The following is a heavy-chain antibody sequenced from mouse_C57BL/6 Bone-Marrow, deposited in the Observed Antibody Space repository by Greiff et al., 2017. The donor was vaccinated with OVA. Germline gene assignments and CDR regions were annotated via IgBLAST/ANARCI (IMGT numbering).Heavy chain of an antibody. J-gene: IGHJ2*01. Sequence: QVQLQQSGAELVKPGASVKISCKASGYAFSSYWMNWVKQRPGKGLEWIGQIYPGDGDTNYNGKFKGKATLTADKSSSTAYMQLSSLTSEDSAVYFCARDYYDYDVGYWGQGTTLTVSS. V-gene: IGHV1-80*01. CDR3: ARDYYDYDVGY. CDR1: GYAFSSYW. CDR2: IYPGDGDT. D-gene: IGHD2-4*01.